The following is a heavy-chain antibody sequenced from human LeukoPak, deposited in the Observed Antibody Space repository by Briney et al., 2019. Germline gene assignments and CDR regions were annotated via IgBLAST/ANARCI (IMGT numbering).Heavy chain of an antibody. D-gene: IGHD1-26*01. V-gene: IGHV3-23*01. CDR1: GFTFSSYA. CDR3: ARGTPGGSYYATIRKGRTPLFDY. J-gene: IGHJ4*02. Sequence: GGSLRLSCAASGFTFSSYAMSWVRQAPGKGLEWVSAISGSGGSTYHADSVKGRFTISRDNSKNTLYLQMNSLRAEDTAVYYCARGTPGGSYYATIRKGRTPLFDYWGQGTLVTVSS. CDR2: ISGSGGST.